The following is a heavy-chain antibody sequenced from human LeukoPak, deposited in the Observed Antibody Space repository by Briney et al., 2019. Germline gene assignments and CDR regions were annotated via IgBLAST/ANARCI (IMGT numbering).Heavy chain of an antibody. D-gene: IGHD4-17*01. V-gene: IGHV3-30*02. CDR2: IRYDGSNK. J-gene: IGHJ4*02. Sequence: GGSLRLSCAASGFTFSSYGMHWVRQAPGKGLEWVAFIRYDGSNKYYADSVKGRFTISRDNAKNSLYLQMNSLRAEDTAVYYCARVRDGDYLFDYWGQGTLVTVSS. CDR3: ARVRDGDYLFDY. CDR1: GFTFSSYG.